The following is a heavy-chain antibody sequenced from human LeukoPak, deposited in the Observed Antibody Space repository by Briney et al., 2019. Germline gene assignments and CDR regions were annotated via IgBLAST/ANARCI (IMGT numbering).Heavy chain of an antibody. CDR1: GFTFSSYG. CDR3: ARVGPWVNPDYYYYYMDV. D-gene: IGHD1-14*01. Sequence: GGSLRLSCAASGFTFSSYGMHWVRQAPGKGLEWVAVISFDGSSKDYAESVKGRFTISRDNSKNTLYLQMNSLRAEDTAVYYCARVGPWVNPDYYYYYMDVWGKGTTVTVSS. J-gene: IGHJ6*03. V-gene: IGHV3-30*03. CDR2: ISFDGSSK.